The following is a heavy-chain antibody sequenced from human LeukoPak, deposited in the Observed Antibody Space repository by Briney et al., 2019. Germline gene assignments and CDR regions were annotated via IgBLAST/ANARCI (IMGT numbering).Heavy chain of an antibody. V-gene: IGHV3-7*03. J-gene: IGHJ4*02. CDR3: ARDRGGKDF. CDR2: IKDDESQK. CDR1: GFVFSSYW. D-gene: IGHD1-1*01. Sequence: PGASLRLSCTASGFVFSSYWMSWVRQAPGKGLEWVANIKDDESQKYYGDSVKGRFTISRDNAKKSLYLQMSSLRADDTAVYYCARDRGGKDFWGQGTLVVVSS.